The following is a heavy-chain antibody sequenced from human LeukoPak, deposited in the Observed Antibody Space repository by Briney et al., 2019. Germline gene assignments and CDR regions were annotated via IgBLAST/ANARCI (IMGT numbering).Heavy chain of an antibody. V-gene: IGHV3-74*01. Sequence: AGSLRLSCAASGFTFSNYWMHWVRQAPGKGLVWVSRIKSDGSTTNYADSVKGRFTISRDNAKNTLYLQMNSLRAEDTAVYYCARDQDIRGQGTLVTVSS. CDR1: GFTFSNYW. CDR2: IKSDGSTT. D-gene: IGHD2-15*01. J-gene: IGHJ4*02. CDR3: ARDQDI.